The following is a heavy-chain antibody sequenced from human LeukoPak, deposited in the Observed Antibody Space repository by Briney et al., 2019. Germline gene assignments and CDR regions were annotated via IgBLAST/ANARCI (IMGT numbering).Heavy chain of an antibody. Sequence: ASVKVSCKASGYTFTTHYMHWVRQAPGQGLEWMGGIIPIFGTANYAQKFQGRVTITADESTSTAYMELSSLRSEDTAVYYCARARDDYGDYGAFDIWGQGTMVTVSS. V-gene: IGHV1-69*13. CDR3: ARARDDYGDYGAFDI. CDR1: GYTFTTHY. J-gene: IGHJ3*02. CDR2: IIPIFGTA. D-gene: IGHD4-17*01.